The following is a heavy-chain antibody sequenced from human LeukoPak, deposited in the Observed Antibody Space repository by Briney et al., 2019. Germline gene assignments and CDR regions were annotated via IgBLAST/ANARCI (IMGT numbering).Heavy chain of an antibody. CDR1: GGSISSGDYY. CDR3: ARALDRNRAGDYFDY. Sequence: SQTLSLNCTVSGGSISSGDYYWSWIRQPPGKGLEWIGYIYYSGSTYYNPSLKSRVTISVDTSKNQFSLKLSSVTAADTAVYYCARALDRNRAGDYFDYWGQGTPVTVSS. CDR2: IYYSGST. J-gene: IGHJ4*02. V-gene: IGHV4-30-4*08. D-gene: IGHD1/OR15-1a*01.